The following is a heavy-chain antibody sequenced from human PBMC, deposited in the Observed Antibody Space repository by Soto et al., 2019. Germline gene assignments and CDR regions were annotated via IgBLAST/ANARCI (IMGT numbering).Heavy chain of an antibody. CDR2: ISAYNGNT. CDR1: GYTFTSYG. CDR3: ASSTFDYGDYVFDP. Sequence: ASVKVSCKASGYTFTSYGISWVRQAPGQGLEWMGWISAYNGNTNYAQKLQGRVTMTTDTSTSTAYMELRSLRSDDTAVYYCASSTFDYGDYVFDPWGQGTLVTVSS. D-gene: IGHD4-17*01. J-gene: IGHJ5*02. V-gene: IGHV1-18*01.